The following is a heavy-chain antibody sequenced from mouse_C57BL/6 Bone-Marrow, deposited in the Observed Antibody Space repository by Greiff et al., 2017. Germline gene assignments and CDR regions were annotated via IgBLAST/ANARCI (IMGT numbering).Heavy chain of an antibody. CDR1: GYTFTSYW. J-gene: IGHJ4*01. V-gene: IGHV1-61*01. D-gene: IGHD1-1*02. CDR3: ALWYFYAKDY. CDR2: IYPSDSET. Sequence: VQLQQPGAELVRPGSSVKLSCKASGYTFTSYWMDWVKQRPGQGLEWIGNIYPSDSETHYNQKFKDKATLTVDKSSSTAYMQLSSLTSEDSAVYYCALWYFYAKDYWGQGTSVTVSS.